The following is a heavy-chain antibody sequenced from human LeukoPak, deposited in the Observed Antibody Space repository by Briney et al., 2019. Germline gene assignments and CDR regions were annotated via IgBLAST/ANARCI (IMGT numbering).Heavy chain of an antibody. Sequence: ISGSGGSTYYADSVKGPFTISRHNSKTTLDLQMNSLRAEDTAVYYCAKGYSVGATNLNFDYWGQGTLVTVSS. CDR3: AKGYSVGATNLNFDY. J-gene: IGHJ4*02. CDR2: ISGSGGST. V-gene: IGHV3-23*01. D-gene: IGHD1-26*01.